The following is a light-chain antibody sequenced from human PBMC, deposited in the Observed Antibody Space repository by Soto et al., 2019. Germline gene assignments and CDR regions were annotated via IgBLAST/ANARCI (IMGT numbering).Light chain of an antibody. CDR3: QQSYSTTWT. J-gene: IGKJ1*01. Sequence: DIQMTQSPSSLSASVGDRVSITCRASQGFTTYLNWYQQKPGNAPKLLIYAASNLQSGVPSRFSGRGSETDFTLTISSLQPEDFAPYSCQQSYSTTWTFGQGTKVEIK. CDR2: AAS. CDR1: QGFTTY. V-gene: IGKV1-39*01.